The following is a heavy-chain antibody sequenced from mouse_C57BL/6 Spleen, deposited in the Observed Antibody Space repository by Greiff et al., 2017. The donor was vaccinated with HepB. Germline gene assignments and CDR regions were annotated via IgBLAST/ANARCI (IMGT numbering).Heavy chain of an antibody. CDR3: ARDYYGSRGWFAY. D-gene: IGHD1-1*01. V-gene: IGHV5-4*01. Sequence: DVMLVESGGGLVKPGGSLKLSCAASGFTFSSYAMSWVRQTPEKRLEWVATISDGGSYTYYPDNVKGRFTISRDNAKNNLYLQMSHLKSEDTALYYCARDYYGSRGWFAYWGQGTLVTVSA. J-gene: IGHJ3*01. CDR1: GFTFSSYA. CDR2: ISDGGSYT.